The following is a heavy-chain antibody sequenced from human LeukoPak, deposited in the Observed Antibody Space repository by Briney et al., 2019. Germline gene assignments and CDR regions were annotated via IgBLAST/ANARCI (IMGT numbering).Heavy chain of an antibody. J-gene: IGHJ4*02. CDR3: ARMNTAMGRSYFDY. V-gene: IGHV2-70*04. CDR1: GFSLRTSGMR. Sequence: SGPALVKPTQTLTLTCTFSGFSLRTSGMRVSWIRQPPGKALEWLARIDWDDDKFYSTSLKTRLTISKDTPKNQVVLTMTNMDPVDTATYYCARMNTAMGRSYFDYWGQGTLVTVSS. D-gene: IGHD5-18*01. CDR2: IDWDDDK.